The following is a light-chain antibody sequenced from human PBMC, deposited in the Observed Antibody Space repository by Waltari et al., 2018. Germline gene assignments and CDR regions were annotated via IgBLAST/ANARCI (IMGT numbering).Light chain of an antibody. V-gene: IGKV3-20*01. J-gene: IGKJ1*01. Sequence: EIVLTPSPGTLSLPPGERATLSCRASQSVGRYLAWYQQKPGQAPRLLIYDASTRATGIPDRFSGSGSGTDFSLTISRLESEDFAVYYCQKYVNLPATFGQGTKVEIK. CDR2: DAS. CDR1: QSVGRY. CDR3: QKYVNLPAT.